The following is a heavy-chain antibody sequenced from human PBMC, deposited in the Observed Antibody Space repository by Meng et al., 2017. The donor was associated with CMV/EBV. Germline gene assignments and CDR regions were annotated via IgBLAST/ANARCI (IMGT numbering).Heavy chain of an antibody. D-gene: IGHD3-22*01. CDR3: ARGNSYDSSGYYYGGMDV. Sequence: SKTLSLTCTFSVGSISSSIYYGGWIRQPPGKGLEWIGSIYYSGSTYYNPSLKSRVTISVDRSKNQFSLNLSSVTAADTAVYYCARGNSYDSSGYYYGGMDVWGQGTTVTVSS. CDR1: VGSISSSIYY. J-gene: IGHJ6*02. CDR2: IYYSGST. V-gene: IGHV4-39*07.